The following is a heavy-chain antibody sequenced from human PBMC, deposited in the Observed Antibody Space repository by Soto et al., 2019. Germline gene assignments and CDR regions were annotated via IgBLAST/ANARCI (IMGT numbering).Heavy chain of an antibody. D-gene: IGHD2-2*01. Sequence: PSETLSLTCTVSGGSISSYYWSWIRQPPGKGLEWIGYIYYSGSTNYNPSLKSRVTISVDTSKNQFSLKLSSVTAADTAVYYCARGRPQKGGYCSSTSCHSYYYYYMDVWGKGTTVTVSS. CDR1: GGSISSYY. J-gene: IGHJ6*03. CDR3: ARGRPQKGGYCSSTSCHSYYYYYMDV. CDR2: IYYSGST. V-gene: IGHV4-59*01.